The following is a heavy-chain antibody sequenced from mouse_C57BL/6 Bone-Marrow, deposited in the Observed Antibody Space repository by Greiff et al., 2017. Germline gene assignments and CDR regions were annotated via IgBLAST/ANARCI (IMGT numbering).Heavy chain of an antibody. D-gene: IGHD4-1*01. V-gene: IGHV5-2*01. Sequence: DVMLVESGGGLVQPGESLKLSCESNEYEFPSHDMSWVRKTPEQRLELVAAINIDGGSTYYPDTMERQFIISRDNTKTTLYLQMSSLRSEDTALYYCARTGSYWYFDVWGKGTTVTVSS. J-gene: IGHJ1*03. CDR2: INIDGGST. CDR1: EYEFPSHD. CDR3: ARTGSYWYFDV.